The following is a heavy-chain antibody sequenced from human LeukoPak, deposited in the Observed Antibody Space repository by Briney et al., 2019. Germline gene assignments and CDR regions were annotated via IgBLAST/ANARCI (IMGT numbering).Heavy chain of an antibody. CDR2: INHSGST. CDR1: GGSFSGYY. D-gene: IGHD6-13*01. Sequence: KPSETLSLTCAVYGGSFSGYYWSWIRQPPGKGLEWIGEINHSGSTNYNPSLKSRVTISVDTSKNQFSLKLSSVTAADTAVYYCARLAAAVNFDYWGQGTLVTVSS. V-gene: IGHV4-34*01. CDR3: ARLAAAVNFDY. J-gene: IGHJ4*02.